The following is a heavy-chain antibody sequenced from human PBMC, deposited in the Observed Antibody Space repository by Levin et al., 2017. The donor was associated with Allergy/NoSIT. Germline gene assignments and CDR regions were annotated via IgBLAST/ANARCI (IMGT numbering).Heavy chain of an antibody. CDR1: GYTFTSYG. V-gene: IGHV1-18*01. CDR2: ISAYNGNT. D-gene: IGHD6-19*01. J-gene: IGHJ4*02. CDR3: ARGIVPPNKISYSSGWLDY. Sequence: ASVKVSCKASGYTFTSYGISWVRQAPGQGLEWMGWISAYNGNTNYAQKLQGRVTMTTDTSTSTAYMELRSLRSDDTAVYYCARGIVPPNKISYSSGWLDYWGQGTLVTVSS.